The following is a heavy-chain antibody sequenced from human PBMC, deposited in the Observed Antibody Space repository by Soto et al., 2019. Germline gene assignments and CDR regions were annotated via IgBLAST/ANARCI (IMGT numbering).Heavy chain of an antibody. Sequence: QVQLQESGPGLVKPSQTLSLTCTVSGGSISSGGYYWSWIRQHPWKALEWIGYIYYSGSTYYNPSLKSRVTISVDTSKNQFSLKLSSVTAADTAVYYCARGQWDQYYFDYWGQGTLVTVSS. CDR3: ARGQWDQYYFDY. V-gene: IGHV4-31*03. J-gene: IGHJ4*02. CDR1: GGSISSGGYY. CDR2: IYYSGST. D-gene: IGHD1-26*01.